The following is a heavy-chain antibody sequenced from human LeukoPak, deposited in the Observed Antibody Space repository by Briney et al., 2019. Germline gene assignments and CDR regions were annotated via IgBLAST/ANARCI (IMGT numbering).Heavy chain of an antibody. J-gene: IGHJ4*02. CDR1: GFTFGSYA. V-gene: IGHV3-30-3*01. Sequence: GGSLRLSCAASGFTFGSYAMHWVRQAPGKGLEWVAVISYDGSNKYYADSVKGRFTISRDNSKNTLYLQMNSLRAEDTAVYYCARAPPSAKGLYDYWGQGTLVTVSS. CDR2: ISYDGSNK. CDR3: ARAPPSAKGLYDY. D-gene: IGHD2-15*01.